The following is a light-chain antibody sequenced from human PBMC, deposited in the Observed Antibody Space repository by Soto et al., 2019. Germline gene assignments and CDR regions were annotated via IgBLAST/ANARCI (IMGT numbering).Light chain of an antibody. V-gene: IGKV3-20*01. CDR1: QSVSSSY. CDR2: GAS. CDR3: QRYGSSPLS. J-gene: IGKJ4*01. Sequence: EIVLTQSPGTLSLSPGERATLSCRASQSVSSSYLAWYQQKPGQAPRLLIYGASIRATGIPDRFSGSGSGTDFTLTISRLEPEDFAVYFCQRYGSSPLSFGGGTKVELK.